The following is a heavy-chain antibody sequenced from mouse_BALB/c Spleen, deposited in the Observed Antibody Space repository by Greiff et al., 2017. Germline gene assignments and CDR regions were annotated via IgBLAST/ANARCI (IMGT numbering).Heavy chain of an antibody. V-gene: IGHV1-4*01. J-gene: IGHJ4*01. D-gene: IGHD1-2*01. CDR3: ARGHYPGYAMDY. CDR2: INPSSGYT. Sequence: VKLQESGAELARPGASVKMSCKASGYTFTSYTMHWVKQRPGQGLEWIGYINPSSGYTNYNQKFKDKATLTADKSSSTAYMQLSSLTSEDSAVYYCARGHYPGYAMDYWGQGTSVTVSS. CDR1: GYTFTSYT.